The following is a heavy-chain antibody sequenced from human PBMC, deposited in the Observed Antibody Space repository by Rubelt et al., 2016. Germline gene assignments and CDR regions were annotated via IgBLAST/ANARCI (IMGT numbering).Heavy chain of an antibody. CDR3: ARDKEWLATSGFQNWFDP. CDR1: GYTFTSYG. J-gene: IGHJ5*02. V-gene: IGHV1-18*01. Sequence: QVQLVQSGAEVKKPGASVKVSCKASGYTFTSYGISWVRQAPGQGLEWMGWISAYNGNTNYAQRLQGRVTMTTDTATSTAYMELRSLRSDDTAVYYCARDKEWLATSGFQNWFDPWGQGTLVTVSS. CDR2: ISAYNGNT. D-gene: IGHD6-19*01.